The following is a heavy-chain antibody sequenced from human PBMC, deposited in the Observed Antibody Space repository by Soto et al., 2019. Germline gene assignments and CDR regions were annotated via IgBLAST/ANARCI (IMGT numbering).Heavy chain of an antibody. CDR2: MSHTGST. CDR1: GGSMSNYY. CDR3: ARTQGVYYSNGTD. J-gene: IGHJ6*01. V-gene: IGHV4-59*01. Sequence: PSETLSLTCTVYGGSMSNYYWSWIRQPPGKGLECIGYMSHTGSTNYNPSLKSRVTISVDTSKDQFSLRLSSVTAADSAVYYCARTQGVYYSNGTD.